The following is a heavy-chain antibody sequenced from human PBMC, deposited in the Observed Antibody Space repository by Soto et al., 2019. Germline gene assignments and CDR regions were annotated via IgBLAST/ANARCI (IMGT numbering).Heavy chain of an antibody. D-gene: IGHD3-3*01. CDR2: ISYDGSNK. J-gene: IGHJ6*02. Sequence: QVQLVESGGGVVQPGRSLRLSCAASGFTFSSYAMHWVRQAPGKGLEWVAVISYDGSNKYYADSVKGRFTISRDNSKNTLYLQMNSPRAEDTAVYYCARDGGNSYDFWSGYLYYYYYYGMDVWGQGTTVTVSS. CDR3: ARDGGNSYDFWSGYLYYYYYYGMDV. CDR1: GFTFSSYA. V-gene: IGHV3-30-3*01.